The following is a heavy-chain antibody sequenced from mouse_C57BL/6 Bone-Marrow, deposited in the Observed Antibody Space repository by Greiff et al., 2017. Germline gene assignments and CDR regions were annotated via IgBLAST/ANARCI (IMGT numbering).Heavy chain of an antibody. D-gene: IGHD1-1*01. V-gene: IGHV1-5*01. J-gene: IGHJ4*01. CDR2: IYPGNSDT. CDR3: TRSHYYFFMDY. CDR1: GYTFTSYW. Sequence: VQLQQSGTVLARPGASVKMSCKTSGYTFTSYWMHWVKQRPGQGLEWIGAIYPGNSDTSYNQKFKGKAKLTAVTSASTAYMELSSLTNEDSAVYYCTRSHYYFFMDYWGQGTSVTVSS.